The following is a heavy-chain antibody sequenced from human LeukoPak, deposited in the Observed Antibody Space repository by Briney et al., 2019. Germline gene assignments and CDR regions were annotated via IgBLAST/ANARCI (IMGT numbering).Heavy chain of an antibody. CDR3: ARLSSPDYDYYYMDV. CDR2: IYTSGST. J-gene: IGHJ6*03. V-gene: IGHV4-4*09. Sequence: SETLSLTCTVSGGSISSYYWSWIRQPPGKGLEWIGYIYTSGSTNYNPSLKSRVTISVDKSKTQFSLKLSSVTAADTAVYYCARLSSPDYDYYYMDVWAKGTTVTVSS. CDR1: GGSISSYY.